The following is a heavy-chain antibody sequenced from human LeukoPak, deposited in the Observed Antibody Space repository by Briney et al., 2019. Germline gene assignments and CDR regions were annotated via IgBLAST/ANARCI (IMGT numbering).Heavy chain of an antibody. J-gene: IGHJ4*02. D-gene: IGHD1-26*01. CDR3: ARDPQSNYSGRSDY. V-gene: IGHV1-18*01. CDR2: ISAYNGNT. CDR1: GYTFTSYD. Sequence: GASVKVSCKASGYTFTSYDINWVRQATGQGLEWMGWISAYNGNTNYAQKLQGRVTMTTDTSTSTAYMELRSLRSDDTAVYYCARDPQSNYSGRSDYWGQGTLVTVSS.